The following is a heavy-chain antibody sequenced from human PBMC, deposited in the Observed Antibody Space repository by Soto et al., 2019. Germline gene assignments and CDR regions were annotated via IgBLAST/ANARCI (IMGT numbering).Heavy chain of an antibody. CDR3: ASDGIAAAGTGAFDI. CDR1: GGTFSSYA. V-gene: IGHV1-69*13. CDR2: IIPIFGTA. Sequence: ASVKVSCKASGGTFSSYAISWVRQAPGQGLEWMGGIIPIFGTANYAQKFQGRVTITADESTSTAYMELSILRSEDTAVYYGASDGIAAAGTGAFDIWGQGTMVTVSS. J-gene: IGHJ3*02. D-gene: IGHD6-13*01.